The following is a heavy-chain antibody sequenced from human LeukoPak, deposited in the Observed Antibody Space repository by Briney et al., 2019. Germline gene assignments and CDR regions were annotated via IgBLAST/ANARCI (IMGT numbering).Heavy chain of an antibody. CDR2: ISNGGNT. CDR3: VREVVTHDLYMDV. J-gene: IGHJ6*03. D-gene: IGHD4-23*01. Sequence: NTSETLSLTCSVSGDSISSNDYYWDWIRQPPGKGLEWVASISNGGNTHHNPSLKSRITISVDTSKKQISLIVRSVTAADTAVYYCVREVVTHDLYMDVWGKGTTVIVSS. V-gene: IGHV4-39*07. CDR1: GDSISSNDYY.